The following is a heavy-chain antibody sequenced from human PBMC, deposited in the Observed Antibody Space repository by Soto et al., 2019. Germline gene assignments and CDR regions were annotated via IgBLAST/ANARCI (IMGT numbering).Heavy chain of an antibody. CDR1: GSSIIGYY. Sequence: SETLSLTCTFSGSSIIGYYWTWIRQSPERGLEWIGYIHYSGSANYNPSLNSRLTMSVDRSKSQFSMKLASVTAADTAVYYCERGVGGSGLNWLEPWGQGTLVTAPQ. D-gene: IGHD2-15*01. V-gene: IGHV4-59*12. CDR2: IHYSGSA. J-gene: IGHJ5*02. CDR3: ERGVGGSGLNWLEP.